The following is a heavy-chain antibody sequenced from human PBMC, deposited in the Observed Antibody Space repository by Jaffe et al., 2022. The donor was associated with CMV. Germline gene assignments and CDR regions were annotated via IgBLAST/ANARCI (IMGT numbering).Heavy chain of an antibody. CDR2: IKQDGSEK. V-gene: IGHV3-7*03. CDR3: ARDREDILTGYYMDV. Sequence: EVQLVESGGGLVQPGGSLRLSCAASGFTFSSYWMSWVRQAPGKGLEWVANIKQDGSEKYYVDSVKGRFTISRDNAKNSLYLQMNSLRAEDTAVYYCARDREDILTGYYMDVWGKGTTVTVSS. CDR1: GFTFSSYW. J-gene: IGHJ6*03. D-gene: IGHD3-9*01.